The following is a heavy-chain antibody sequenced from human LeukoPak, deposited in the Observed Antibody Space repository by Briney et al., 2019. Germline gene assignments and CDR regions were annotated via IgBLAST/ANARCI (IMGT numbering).Heavy chain of an antibody. Sequence: PSETLSLTCAVYGGSFSGYYWSWIRQPPGKGLEWIGEINHSGSTNYNPSLKSRVTISVDTSKNQFSLKLSSVTAADTAVYYCARAGPPIRYYYGSGSQYYYYYMDVWGKGTTVTVSS. CDR2: INHSGST. CDR1: GGSFSGYY. D-gene: IGHD3-10*01. CDR3: ARAGPPIRYYYGSGSQYYYYYMDV. V-gene: IGHV4-34*01. J-gene: IGHJ6*03.